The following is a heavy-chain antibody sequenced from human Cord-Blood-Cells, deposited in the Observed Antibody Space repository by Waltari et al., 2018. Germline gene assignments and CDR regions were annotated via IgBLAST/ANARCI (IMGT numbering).Heavy chain of an antibody. Sequence: QVQLQQWGAGLLKLSETLSLTCAVYGGSFSGYYWSWIRQPPGKGLEWIGEINHSGSTNYNPSLKSRVTISVDTSKNQFSLKLSSVTAADTAVYYCARGDGIVVVPAATDAFDIWGQGTMVTVSS. D-gene: IGHD2-2*01. J-gene: IGHJ3*02. V-gene: IGHV4-34*01. CDR2: INHSGST. CDR3: ARGDGIVVVPAATDAFDI. CDR1: GGSFSGYY.